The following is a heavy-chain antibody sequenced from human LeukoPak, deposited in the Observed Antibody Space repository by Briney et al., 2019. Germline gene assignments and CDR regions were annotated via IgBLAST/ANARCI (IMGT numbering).Heavy chain of an antibody. CDR3: ARDLFVVVPAAIPNDAFDI. Sequence: PGGSLRVSCAASGFTFSSYSMNWVRQAPGKGLEWVSSISSSSSYIYYADSVKGRFTISRDNAKNSLYLQMNSLRAEDTAVYYCARDLFVVVPAAIPNDAFDIWGQGTMVTVSS. J-gene: IGHJ3*02. D-gene: IGHD2-2*01. CDR1: GFTFSSYS. V-gene: IGHV3-21*01. CDR2: ISSSSSYI.